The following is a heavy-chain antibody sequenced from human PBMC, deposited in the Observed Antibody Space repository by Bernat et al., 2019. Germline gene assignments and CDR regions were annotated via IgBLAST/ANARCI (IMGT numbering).Heavy chain of an antibody. Sequence: QVQLVESGGGLVKPGGSLRLSCAASGFTFSSYGMHWVRQAPGKGLEWVAVIWYDGSNKYYADSVKGRFTISRDNSKNTLYLQMNSLRAEDTAVYYCARDLLWFGELLKIPRSTLNNYGMDVWGQGTTVTVSS. D-gene: IGHD3-10*01. J-gene: IGHJ6*02. V-gene: IGHV3-33*08. CDR3: ARDLLWFGELLKIPRSTLNNYGMDV. CDR2: IWYDGSNK. CDR1: GFTFSSYG.